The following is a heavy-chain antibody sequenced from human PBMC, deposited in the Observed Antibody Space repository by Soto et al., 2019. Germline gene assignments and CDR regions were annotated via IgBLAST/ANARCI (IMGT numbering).Heavy chain of an antibody. V-gene: IGHV3-23*01. Sequence: GGSLRLSCAASGFTFSSYAMSWVRQAPGKGLEWVSAISGSGGSTYYADSVKGRFTISRDNSKNTLYLQMNSLRAADTAVYYCAKDPDFYYDSSGYYGYWGQGTLVTVSS. CDR3: AKDPDFYYDSSGYYGY. D-gene: IGHD3-22*01. J-gene: IGHJ4*02. CDR2: ISGSGGST. CDR1: GFTFSSYA.